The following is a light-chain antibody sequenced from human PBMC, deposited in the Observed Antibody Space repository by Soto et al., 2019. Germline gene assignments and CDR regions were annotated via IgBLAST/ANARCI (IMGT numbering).Light chain of an antibody. V-gene: IGKV3-20*01. CDR1: QSVSSSY. CDR3: QQYGNSPWT. CDR2: AAS. Sequence: EIVLPQSPGTLSFSPGERATLSCRASQSVSSSYLAWYQQKPGQAPRLLIFAASSRASGIPDRFSGSGSGTDFTLIISRLEPEEFAVYYCQQYGNSPWTVGHGSKVDIK. J-gene: IGKJ1*01.